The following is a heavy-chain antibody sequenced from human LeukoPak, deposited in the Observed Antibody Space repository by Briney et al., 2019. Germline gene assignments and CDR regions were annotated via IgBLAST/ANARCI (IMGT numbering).Heavy chain of an antibody. CDR2: ISYDGSNK. D-gene: IGHD1-1*01. Sequence: AIISYDGSNKYYADSVKGRFTISRDKSKNTLYLQMNSLRAEDTALYYCAREGGYRQYYFDYWGQGTLVTVSS. V-gene: IGHV3-30*01. J-gene: IGHJ4*02. CDR3: AREGGYRQYYFDY.